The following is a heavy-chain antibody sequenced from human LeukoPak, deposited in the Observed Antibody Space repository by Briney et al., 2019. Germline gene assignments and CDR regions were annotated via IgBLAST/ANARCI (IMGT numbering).Heavy chain of an antibody. CDR1: GFTFRTYG. Sequence: GGSLRLSCAASGFTFRTYGMHWVRQAPGKGLEWVAFIWYGGDNKYYADSVKGRFTISRDNSKNTLYLQMNSLRAEDTAVYYCARDMDVWGKGTTVTVSS. V-gene: IGHV3-30*02. CDR2: IWYGGDNK. J-gene: IGHJ6*04. CDR3: ARDMDV.